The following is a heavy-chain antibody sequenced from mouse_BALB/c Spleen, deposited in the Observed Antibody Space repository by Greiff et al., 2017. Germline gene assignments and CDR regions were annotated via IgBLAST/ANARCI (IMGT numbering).Heavy chain of an antibody. CDR3: ARRRVLRQFYAMDY. CDR1: GFTFSSFG. CDR2: ISSGSSTI. D-gene: IGHD1-2*01. J-gene: IGHJ4*01. V-gene: IGHV5-17*02. Sequence: EVNLVESGGGLVQPGGSRKLSCAASGFTFSSFGMHWVRQAPEKGLEWVAYISSGSSTIYYADTVKGRFTISRDNPKNTLFLQMTSLRSEDTAMYYCARRRVLRQFYAMDYWGQGTSVTVSS.